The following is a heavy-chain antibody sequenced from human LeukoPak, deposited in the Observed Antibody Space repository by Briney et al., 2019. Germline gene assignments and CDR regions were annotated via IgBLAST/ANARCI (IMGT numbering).Heavy chain of an antibody. CDR1: GYTLTELS. D-gene: IGHD3-22*01. CDR2: FDPEDGET. V-gene: IGHV1-24*01. CDR3: ATVRSSGYFGRESEVFGP. Sequence: ASVKVSCKVSGYTLTELSMHWVRQAPGKGLEWMGGFDPEDGETIYAQKFQGRVTMTEDTSTDTAYMELSSLRSEDTAVYYCATVRSSGYFGRESEVFGPWGQGTLVTVSS. J-gene: IGHJ5*02.